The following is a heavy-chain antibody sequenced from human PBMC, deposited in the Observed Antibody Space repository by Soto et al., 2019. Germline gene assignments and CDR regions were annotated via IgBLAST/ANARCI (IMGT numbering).Heavy chain of an antibody. CDR2: INPDNGNT. V-gene: IGHV1-3*01. J-gene: IGHJ5*02. CDR1: GYTFTRYT. Sequence: ASVKVSCKASGYTFTRYTMNWVRQAPGQRLEWMGWINPDNGNTKSSQKIQDRVIITRDTSASTAYMDLSSLRSEDTAVYYCARGIATGQLDTWGQGTLVTVSS. CDR3: ARGIATGQLDT. D-gene: IGHD2-15*01.